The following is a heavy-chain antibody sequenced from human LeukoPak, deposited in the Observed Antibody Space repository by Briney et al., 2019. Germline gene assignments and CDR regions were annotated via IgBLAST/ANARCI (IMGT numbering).Heavy chain of an antibody. CDR2: ISWNSGSI. V-gene: IGHV3-9*01. CDR1: GFTFDDYA. Sequence: PGGSLRLSCAASGFTFDDYAMHWVRQAPGKGLEWVSGISWNSGSIGYVDSVKGRFTISRDNAKNSLYLQMNSLRAEDTALYYCAKDMRQYYYDSSGYFDGGADYWGQGTLVTVSS. J-gene: IGHJ4*02. CDR3: AKDMRQYYYDSSGYFDGGADY. D-gene: IGHD3-22*01.